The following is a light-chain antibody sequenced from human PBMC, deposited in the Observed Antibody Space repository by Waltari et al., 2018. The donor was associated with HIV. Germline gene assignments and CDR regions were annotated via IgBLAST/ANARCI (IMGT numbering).Light chain of an antibody. CDR2: WAS. V-gene: IGKV4-1*01. J-gene: IGKJ2*01. Sequence: DIAMTQSPESLTLALGERATITCKSSQNIIYSANSKCYLAWYQQKAGHSPKLLIYWASTLDSGVPERFSGSGSGTDFTLTINSLQAEDVAVYYCQQYYSIPYTFGQGTKLEIE. CDR3: QQYYSIPYT. CDR1: QNIIYSANSKCY.